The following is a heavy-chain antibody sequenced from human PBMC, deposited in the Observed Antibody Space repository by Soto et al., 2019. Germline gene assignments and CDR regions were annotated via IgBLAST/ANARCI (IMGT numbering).Heavy chain of an antibody. CDR3: ARVGQGRYYFDY. Sequence: QPGGSLRLSCAGSGFAFSSYWIHWVRQVPGKGLVWVSRINGDGSTTSYADSVRGRFTISRDNAKDTLYLQMNSLRAEDTALYYCARVGQGRYYFDYWGQGTLVTVSS. J-gene: IGHJ4*02. CDR1: GFAFSSYW. CDR2: INGDGSTT. V-gene: IGHV3-74*01.